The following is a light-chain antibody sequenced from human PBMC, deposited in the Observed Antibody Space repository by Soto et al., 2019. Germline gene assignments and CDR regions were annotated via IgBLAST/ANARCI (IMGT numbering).Light chain of an antibody. Sequence: IVLTQSPGTLSLSPGERATLSCRASQSVRSNFLAWYQQKPGQAPRLLIYAASSRATSIPDRFSGSGSGTDFTLTVSRLEPEDFAVYYCQQYGSSPETFGQGTKVEIK. CDR3: QQYGSSPET. J-gene: IGKJ1*01. CDR1: QSVRSNF. CDR2: AAS. V-gene: IGKV3-20*01.